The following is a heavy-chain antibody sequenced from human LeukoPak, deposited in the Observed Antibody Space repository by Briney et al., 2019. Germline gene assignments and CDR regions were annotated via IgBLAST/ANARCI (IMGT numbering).Heavy chain of an antibody. CDR3: ARLGGGDWNDDALEYYFDY. Sequence: GASVKVSCKASGGTFSSYAISWVRQAPGQGLEWMGGIIPIFGTANYAQKFQGRVTITADKSTSTAYMELSSLRSEDTAVYYCARLGGGDWNDDALEYYFDYWGQGTLVTVSS. CDR1: GGTFSSYA. CDR2: IIPIFGTA. V-gene: IGHV1-69*06. J-gene: IGHJ4*02. D-gene: IGHD1-1*01.